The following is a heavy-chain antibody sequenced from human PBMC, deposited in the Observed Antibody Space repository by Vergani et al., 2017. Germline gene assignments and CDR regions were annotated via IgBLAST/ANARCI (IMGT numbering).Heavy chain of an antibody. Sequence: EVQLVESGGGLVKPGGSLRLSCGASGFTFSNAWMSWVRQAPGKGLEWVGRINSKTDGGTTDYASPLKGRLTIARDASKITLDLQMNSLKAEDTVGYYCTADPPDYDILTGYPNYYGYGMDVWGQGTTVTVSS. CDR1: GFTFSNAW. V-gene: IGHV3-15*01. D-gene: IGHD3-9*01. J-gene: IGHJ6*02. CDR3: TADPPDYDILTGYPNYYGYGMDV. CDR2: INSKTDGGTT.